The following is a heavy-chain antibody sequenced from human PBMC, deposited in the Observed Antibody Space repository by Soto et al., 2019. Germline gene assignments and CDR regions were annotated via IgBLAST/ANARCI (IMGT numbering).Heavy chain of an antibody. Sequence: SVKVSCTASGGTFSSYGISWVRQAPGQGLEWMGGIIPIFGTANYAQKFQGRVTITADESTSTAYMELSSLRSEDTAVYYCARGARITMIGVVPVTSYYYGMDGWGQGPTVTVSS. D-gene: IGHD3-22*01. V-gene: IGHV1-69*13. J-gene: IGHJ6*02. CDR3: ARGARITMIGVVPVTSYYYGMDG. CDR2: IIPIFGTA. CDR1: GGTFSSYG.